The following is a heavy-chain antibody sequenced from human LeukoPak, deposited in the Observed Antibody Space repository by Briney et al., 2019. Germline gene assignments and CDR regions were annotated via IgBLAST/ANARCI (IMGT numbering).Heavy chain of an antibody. Sequence: SGGSLRLSCAASGFTFDDFGMSWVRQAPGKGLEWVSGINWNGASTGYADSVKGRFTISRDNAKNSLYLQMNSLRAEDTALYYCAKDPYSSSWYGDAFDIWGQGTMVTVSS. D-gene: IGHD6-13*01. V-gene: IGHV3-20*04. J-gene: IGHJ3*02. CDR1: GFTFDDFG. CDR2: INWNGAST. CDR3: AKDPYSSSWYGDAFDI.